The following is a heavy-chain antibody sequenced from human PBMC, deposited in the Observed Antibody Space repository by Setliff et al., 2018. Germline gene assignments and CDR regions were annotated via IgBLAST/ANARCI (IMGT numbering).Heavy chain of an antibody. CDR3: AKDSGWFLPFDS. CDR2: ISYDGSNK. Sequence: SLRLSCAASGFTFSSYAMHWVRQAPGKGLEWVAVISYDGSNKYYADSVKGRFTISRDNSKNTLYLQMNSLRAEDTAVYYCAKDSGWFLPFDSWGQGTLVTVSS. V-gene: IGHV3-30*04. D-gene: IGHD6-19*01. J-gene: IGHJ4*02. CDR1: GFTFSSYA.